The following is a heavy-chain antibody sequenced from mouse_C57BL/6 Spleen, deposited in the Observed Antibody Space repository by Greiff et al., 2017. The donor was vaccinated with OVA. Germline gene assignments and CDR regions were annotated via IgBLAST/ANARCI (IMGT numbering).Heavy chain of an antibody. Sequence: QVQLQQPGPELVKPGASVKLSRKASGYTFTSYWMHWVKQRPGQGLEWIGNINPSNGGTNYNEKFKSKATLTVDKSSSTAYMQLSSLTSEDSAVYYCARSKGGPYAMDYWGQGTSVTVSS. V-gene: IGHV1-53*01. CDR2: INPSNGGT. CDR3: ARSKGGPYAMDY. CDR1: GYTFTSYW. J-gene: IGHJ4*01.